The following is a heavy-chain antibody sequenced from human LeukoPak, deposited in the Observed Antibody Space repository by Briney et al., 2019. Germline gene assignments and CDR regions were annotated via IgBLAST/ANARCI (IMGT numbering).Heavy chain of an antibody. Sequence: PSETLSLTCTVSGGSISSGDYYWSWIRQPPGKGLEWIGYIYYSGSTYYNPSLKSRVTISVDTSKNQFSLKLSSVTAADTAVYYCARELFGGKGFDFWGRGTLVTVSS. V-gene: IGHV4-30-4*08. CDR2: IYYSGST. CDR1: GGSISSGDYY. J-gene: IGHJ4*02. CDR3: ARELFGGKGFDF. D-gene: IGHD1-26*01.